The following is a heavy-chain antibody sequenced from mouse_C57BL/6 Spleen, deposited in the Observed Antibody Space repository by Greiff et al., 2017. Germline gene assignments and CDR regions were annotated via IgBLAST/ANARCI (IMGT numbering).Heavy chain of an antibody. CDR3: ARRTTVVAYYFDY. J-gene: IGHJ2*01. CDR1: GYTFTDHY. V-gene: IGHV1-26*01. Sequence: EVQLQQSGPELVKPGASVKISCKASGYTFTDHYMNWVKQSHGKSLEWIGDINPNNGGTSYNQKFKGKATLTVDKSSSTAYMELRSLTSEDSAVYYCARRTTVVAYYFDYWGQGTTLTVSS. CDR2: INPNNGGT. D-gene: IGHD1-1*01.